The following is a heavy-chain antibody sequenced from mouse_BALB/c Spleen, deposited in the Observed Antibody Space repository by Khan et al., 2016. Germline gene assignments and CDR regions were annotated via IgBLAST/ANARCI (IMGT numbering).Heavy chain of an antibody. Sequence: VQLKESGPDLVKPSQSLSLTCTVTGYSITSGYSWHWIRPFPGNKLEWMGYIHYSGGTKYIPSLKSRISITRDTSKNQFFLQLNSVTPEDTATYYCTRSHGYYAMDYWGQGTSVTVSS. CDR2: IHYSGGT. CDR1: GYSITSGYS. CDR3: TRSHGYYAMDY. V-gene: IGHV3-1*02. J-gene: IGHJ4*01.